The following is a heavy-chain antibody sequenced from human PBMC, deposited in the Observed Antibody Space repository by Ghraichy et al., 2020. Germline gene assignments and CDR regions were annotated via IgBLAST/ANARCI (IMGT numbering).Heavy chain of an antibody. J-gene: IGHJ4*02. D-gene: IGHD3-3*01. V-gene: IGHV4-34*01. CDR3: ARVFPWDFWSGYPRWFDY. CDR2: INHSGST. Sequence: SETLSLTCAVYGGSFSGYYWSWIRQPPGKGLEWIGEINHSGSTNYNPSLKSRVTISVDTSKNQFSLKLSSVTAADTAVYYCARVFPWDFWSGYPRWFDYWGQGTLVTVSS. CDR1: GGSFSGYY.